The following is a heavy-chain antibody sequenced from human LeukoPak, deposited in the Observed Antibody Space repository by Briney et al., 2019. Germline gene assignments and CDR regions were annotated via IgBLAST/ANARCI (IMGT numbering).Heavy chain of an antibody. V-gene: IGHV1-18*01. J-gene: IGHJ4*02. CDR2: ISGYTGNT. CDR3: ARRTIFGVVTFDY. Sequence: ASVKVSCKASGYTFTSYGISWVRQAPGQGLEWMGWISGYTGNTNYAHKLQGRVTMTTDTSTSTAYMELRSLRSDVTAVYYCARRTIFGVVTFDYWGQGTLVTVPS. CDR1: GYTFTSYG. D-gene: IGHD3-3*01.